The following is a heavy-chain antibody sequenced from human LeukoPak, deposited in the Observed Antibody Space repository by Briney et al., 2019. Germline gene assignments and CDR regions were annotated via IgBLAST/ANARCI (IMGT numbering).Heavy chain of an antibody. D-gene: IGHD3-22*01. CDR1: GGTFSSYA. CDR3: ATYYYDSSGYYSFDY. J-gene: IGHJ4*02. Sequence: SVKISCKASGGTFSSYAICWVRQAPGQGLEWMGGIIPIFGTANYAQKFQGRVTITADESTSTAYMELSSLRSEDTAVYYCATYYYDSSGYYSFDYWGQGTLVTVSS. V-gene: IGHV1-69*13. CDR2: IIPIFGTA.